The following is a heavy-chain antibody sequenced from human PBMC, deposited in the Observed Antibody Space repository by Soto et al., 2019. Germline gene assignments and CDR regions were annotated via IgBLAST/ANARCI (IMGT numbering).Heavy chain of an antibody. CDR2: ISGSGGST. CDR3: AKAGISGTYYYYGMDF. J-gene: IGHJ6*02. CDR1: GFTFSSYA. V-gene: IGHV3-23*01. Sequence: GGSLRLSCAASGFTFSSYAMSWVRQAPGKGLEWVSAISGSGGSTYYADSVKGRFTISRDNSKNTLYLQMNSLRAEDTAVYYCAKAGISGTYYYYGMDFWGHGTTVTVSS. D-gene: IGHD1-20*01.